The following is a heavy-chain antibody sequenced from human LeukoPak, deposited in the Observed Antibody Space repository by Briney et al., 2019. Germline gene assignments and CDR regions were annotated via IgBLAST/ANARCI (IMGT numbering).Heavy chain of an antibody. CDR1: GFTFSSYS. CDR2: ISSSSSYI. J-gene: IGHJ4*02. Sequence: GGSLRLSCAGSGFTFSSYSMNWVRQAPGKGLEWVSSISSSSSYIYYADSVKGRFTISRDNAKNSLYLQMNSLRAEDTAVYYCARDLTTVTTVDYWGQGTLVTVSS. V-gene: IGHV3-21*01. CDR3: ARDLTTVTTVDY. D-gene: IGHD4-11*01.